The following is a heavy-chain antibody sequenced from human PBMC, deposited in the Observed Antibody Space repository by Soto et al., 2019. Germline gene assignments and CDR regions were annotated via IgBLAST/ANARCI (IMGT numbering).Heavy chain of an antibody. CDR1: GYIFINSY. Sequence: GASVKVSCKSSGYIFINSYVHWVSQAPGQGLEWMGWINPHSGDTKYAQKFQGRVTMTRDTSINTVFVDLSRLTSDDTALYFCARQGEPCISPLETYGNDVLRQETSVTV. D-gene: IGHD3-16*01. CDR3: ARQGEPCISPLETYGNDV. J-gene: IGHJ6*02. CDR2: INPHSGDT. V-gene: IGHV1-2*02.